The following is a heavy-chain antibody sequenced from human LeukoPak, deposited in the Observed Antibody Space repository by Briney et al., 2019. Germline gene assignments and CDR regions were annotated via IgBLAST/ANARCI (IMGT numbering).Heavy chain of an antibody. J-gene: IGHJ4*02. D-gene: IGHD5-24*01. V-gene: IGHV4-59*12. CDR2: IYYSGST. Sequence: SETLSLTCTVSGGSISSYYWSWIRQPPGKGLEWIGHIYYSGSTNYNPSLKSRVTISIDTSKNQFSLKLSSVTAADTAVYYCAQMATRNYFDYWGQGTLVTVSS. CDR3: AQMATRNYFDY. CDR1: GGSISSYY.